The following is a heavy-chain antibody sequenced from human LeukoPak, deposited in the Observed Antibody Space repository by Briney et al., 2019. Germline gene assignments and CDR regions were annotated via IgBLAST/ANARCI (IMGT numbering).Heavy chain of an antibody. Sequence: SETLALTCTVSGGPISSGGYYWSWIPQPPGQGLEWIGYIYYSGSTYYNASLKSRVTISVDTYKNQSSLKLSSVTAADTAVYYCARLYFDSTYYFDSWGEGTLVTVSS. CDR2: IYYSGST. CDR3: ARLYFDSTYYFDS. V-gene: IGHV4-31*03. CDR1: GGPISSGGYY. J-gene: IGHJ4*02. D-gene: IGHD3-9*01.